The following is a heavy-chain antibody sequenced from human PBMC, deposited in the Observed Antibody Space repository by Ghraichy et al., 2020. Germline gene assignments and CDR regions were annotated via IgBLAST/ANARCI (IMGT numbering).Heavy chain of an antibody. CDR3: ASATAAGNPGPFDY. Sequence: GESLNISCAASGFTFSDYYMSWIRQAPGKGLEWVSYISSSGNTIYYADSVKGRFTISRDNAKNSLYLQMSSLRAEDTAVYYCASATAAGNPGPFDYWGQGTLVIVSS. CDR2: ISSSGNTI. J-gene: IGHJ4*02. V-gene: IGHV3-11*01. D-gene: IGHD6-13*01. CDR1: GFTFSDYY.